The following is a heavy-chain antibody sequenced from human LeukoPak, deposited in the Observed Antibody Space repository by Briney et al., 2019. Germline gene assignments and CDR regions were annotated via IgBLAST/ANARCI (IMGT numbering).Heavy chain of an antibody. V-gene: IGHV3-23*01. D-gene: IGHD3-9*01. CDR3: AKAHYVILTGSYYFDY. CDR2: ISGSVGST. CDR1: GFTFSSYA. Sequence: GGSLRLSCAASGFTFSSYAMSCVRQAPGKGLEWVSAISGSVGSTHYADSVKGRFTISRDNSKNTLYLQMNSLRAEDTAVYYCAKAHYVILTGSYYFDYWGQGTLVTVSS. J-gene: IGHJ4*02.